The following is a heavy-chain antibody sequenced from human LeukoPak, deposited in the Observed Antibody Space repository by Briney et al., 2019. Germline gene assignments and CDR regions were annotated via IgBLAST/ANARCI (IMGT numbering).Heavy chain of an antibody. V-gene: IGHV1-18*01. D-gene: IGHD2-2*01. CDR1: GYTLRSSG. J-gene: IGHJ4*02. CDR2: ISAVNGDI. CDR3: ARDSRYYAPDY. Sequence: ASVKVSCKTSGYTLRSSGISWVRQAPGRGLEWMGWISAVNGDIHPAQKFQDRVTLTTDTSTSTAYMELSSLRSEDTAVYYCARDSRYYAPDYWGQGTLVTVSS.